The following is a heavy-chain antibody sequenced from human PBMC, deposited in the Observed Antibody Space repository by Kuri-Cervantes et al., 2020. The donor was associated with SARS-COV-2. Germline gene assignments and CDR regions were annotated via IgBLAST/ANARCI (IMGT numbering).Heavy chain of an antibody. J-gene: IGHJ4*02. V-gene: IGHV1-2*02. CDR3: ERDQGNYDFWSGYYPSSY. CDR1: GYTFTGYY. Sequence: ASVKVFCKASGYTFTGYYMHWLRQAPGQGLEWMGWINPNSGGTSYAQKFQGRVTMTRDTSISTAYMELSRLRSDDTAVYYCERDQGNYDFWSGYYPSSYWGQGTLVTVSS. D-gene: IGHD3-3*01. CDR2: INPNSGGT.